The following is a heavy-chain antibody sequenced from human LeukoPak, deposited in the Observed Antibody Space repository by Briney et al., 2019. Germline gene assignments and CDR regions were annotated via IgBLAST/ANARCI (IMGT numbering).Heavy chain of an antibody. D-gene: IGHD2-21*01. CDR1: GGSINGDY. Sequence: SETLSLTCSVSGGSINGDYWSWIQQTPGKGLEWIGYIHYSGRTSYNPSLKSRVTISVDTSKNQFSLRLASVTAADTAVYYCAKETVVVPDDDWFGPWGQGTLVTVSS. CDR2: IHYSGRT. J-gene: IGHJ5*02. CDR3: AKETVVVPDDDWFGP. V-gene: IGHV4-59*01.